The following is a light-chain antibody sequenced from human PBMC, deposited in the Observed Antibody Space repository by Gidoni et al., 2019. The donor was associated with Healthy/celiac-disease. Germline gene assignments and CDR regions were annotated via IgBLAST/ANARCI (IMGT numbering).Light chain of an antibody. J-gene: IGLJ1*01. CDR1: SSNNGSNY. CDR3: AAWDDSLKV. CDR2: RNN. Sequence: QSVLTQPPSASGTPGQRVTISCSGSSSNNGSNYVYWYQQLPGTAPKLLIYRNNQRPSGVPDRVSGSKSGTSASLAISGLRSEDEADYYCAAWDDSLKVFGTGTKVTVL. V-gene: IGLV1-47*01.